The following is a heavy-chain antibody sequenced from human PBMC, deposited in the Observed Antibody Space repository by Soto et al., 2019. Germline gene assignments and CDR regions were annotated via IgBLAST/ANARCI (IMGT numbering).Heavy chain of an antibody. CDR2: IYWDGDK. V-gene: IGHV2-5*02. J-gene: IGHJ5*02. D-gene: IGHD3-3*01. CDR1: GFSLSTSGAA. CDR3: AHRATMTIFGLIIDNGIWFDP. Sequence: QINLIESGPTLVKPTQTLTLTCTFSGFSLSTSGAAVGWVRQPPGRALEWLALIYWDGDKRYNASLGNRLTITNDTSMTQLVLTLTTVDPADTATYYCAHRATMTIFGLIIDNGIWFDPWGQGTRVIVSS.